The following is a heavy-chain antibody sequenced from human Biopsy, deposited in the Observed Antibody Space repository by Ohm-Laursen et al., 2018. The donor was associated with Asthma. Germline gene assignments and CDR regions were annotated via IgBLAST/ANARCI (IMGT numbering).Heavy chain of an antibody. CDR1: GFTFSSYW. CDR2: IKKDGSEK. CDR3: ASYEVVTAILPMDV. D-gene: IGHD2-21*02. Sequence: SLRLSCTASGFTFSSYWMSWVRQAPGKGLEWVANIKKDGSEKYYVDSVKGRFTISRDNAKNSLYLQMNSLRAEDTAVYYCASYEVVTAILPMDVWGQGITVTVSS. J-gene: IGHJ6*01. V-gene: IGHV3-7*01.